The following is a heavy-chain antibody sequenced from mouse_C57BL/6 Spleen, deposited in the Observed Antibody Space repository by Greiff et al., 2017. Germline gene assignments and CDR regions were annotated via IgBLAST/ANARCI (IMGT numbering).Heavy chain of an antibody. CDR2: INPNNGGT. D-gene: IGHD2-4*01. V-gene: IGHV1-18*01. CDR3: ARGPWRLRRKTAMDY. CDR1: GYTFTDYN. Sequence: EVQLQQSGPELVKPGASVKIPCKASGYTFTDYNMDWVKQSHGKSLAWIGDINPNNGGTIYNQKFKGKATWTVDKSSSTAYMELLRQISEDTAVYYCARGPWRLRRKTAMDYWGQGTSVTVSS. J-gene: IGHJ4*01.